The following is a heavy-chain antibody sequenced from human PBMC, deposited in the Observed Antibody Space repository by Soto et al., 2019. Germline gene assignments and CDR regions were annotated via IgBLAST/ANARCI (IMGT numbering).Heavy chain of an antibody. D-gene: IGHD5-12*01. V-gene: IGHV3-30-3*01. CDR2: ISYDGSNK. Sequence: QVQLVESGGGVVQPGRSLRLSCAASGFTFSSYAMHWVRQAPGKGLEWVAVISYDGSNKYYPDSVKGRFTISRDNSKNTLYLQMNSLRAEDTAVYYCVRGGGDGYNLDYWGQGTLVTVSS. CDR1: GFTFSSYA. J-gene: IGHJ4*02. CDR3: VRGGGDGYNLDY.